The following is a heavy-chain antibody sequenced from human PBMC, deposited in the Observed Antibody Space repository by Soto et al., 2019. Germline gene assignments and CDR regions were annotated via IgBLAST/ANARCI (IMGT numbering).Heavy chain of an antibody. V-gene: IGHV4-31*03. Sequence: QVQLQESGPGLVQPSQTLSLTCTVSGGSISSGGYYWSWIRQHPGTGLEWIGHISYSGSTYYNPFPKSRVTIAVDTSRNQFSLIVNSVTAADTSVYYCARGVLHWGQGTLVTVSS. CDR2: ISYSGST. J-gene: IGHJ4*01. CDR1: GGSISSGGYY. CDR3: ARGVLH.